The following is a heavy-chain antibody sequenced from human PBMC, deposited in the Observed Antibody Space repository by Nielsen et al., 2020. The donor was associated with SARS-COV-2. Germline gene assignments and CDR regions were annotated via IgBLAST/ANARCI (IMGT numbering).Heavy chain of an antibody. J-gene: IGHJ4*02. D-gene: IGHD5-18*01. CDR3: AREVDTAMVSIFDY. CDR1: GGSISSYY. CDR2: IYYSGST. Sequence: SETLSLTCTVSGGSISSYYWSWIRQPPGKGLEWIGYIYYSGSTYYNSSLKSRVTISVDTSKNQFSLKLSSVTAADTAVYYCAREVDTAMVSIFDYWGQGTLVTVSS. V-gene: IGHV4-59*12.